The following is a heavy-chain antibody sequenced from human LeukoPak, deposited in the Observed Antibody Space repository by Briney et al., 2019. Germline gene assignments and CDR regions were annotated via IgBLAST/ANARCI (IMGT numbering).Heavy chain of an antibody. J-gene: IGHJ4*02. CDR1: GGSISNTNC. CDR2: ISLTGLT. V-gene: IGHV4-4*02. D-gene: IGHD2-8*01. Sequence: PSETLSLTCGVSGGSISNTNCGGLVRQPPGQGLEWIGEISLTGLTHYNPSLESRVTVSLDKSKNQLSLNLTSVTAANTAVDYCSRENGSFSPFGYWGQGTLVTVLS. CDR3: SRENGSFSPFGY.